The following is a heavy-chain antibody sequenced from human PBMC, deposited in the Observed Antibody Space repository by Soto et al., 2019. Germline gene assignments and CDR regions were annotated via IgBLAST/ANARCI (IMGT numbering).Heavy chain of an antibody. CDR3: AKDHRSRELRFFDY. D-gene: IGHD1-26*01. V-gene: IGHV3-30*18. Sequence: GGSLRLSCAASGFTFSSYGMHWVRQAPGKGLEWVAVISYDGSNKYYADSVKGRFTISRDNSKNTLYLQMNSLRAEDTAVYYCAKDHRSRELRFFDYWGQGTLVTVSS. J-gene: IGHJ4*02. CDR1: GFTFSSYG. CDR2: ISYDGSNK.